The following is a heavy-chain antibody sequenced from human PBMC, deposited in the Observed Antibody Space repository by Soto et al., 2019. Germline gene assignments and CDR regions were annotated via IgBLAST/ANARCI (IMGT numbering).Heavy chain of an antibody. CDR3: ARGLYWNVVFHDY. D-gene: IGHD1-1*01. J-gene: IGHJ4*02. CDR2: INHSGRT. V-gene: IGHV4-34*01. Sequence: QVQLQQWGAGLLKPSETLSLTCAVYGGSFSGYYWSWIRQPPVKGLEWIGEINHSGRTNYNPSLKSRVTISVDTSKNQFYLKLSSVTAADTAVYYCARGLYWNVVFHDYWGQGTLVTVSS. CDR1: GGSFSGYY.